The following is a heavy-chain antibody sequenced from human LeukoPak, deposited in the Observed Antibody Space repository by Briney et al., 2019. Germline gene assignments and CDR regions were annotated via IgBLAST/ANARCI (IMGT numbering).Heavy chain of an antibody. Sequence: GGSLRLSCAASGFTFSSYAMSWVRQAPGKGLEWVSAISGSGGSTYYSDSVKGRFTISRDNSKNTLYLQMNSLRAEDTAVYYCAKLFYIVVVPAAISAWGQGTLVTVSS. CDR3: AKLFYIVVVPAAISA. J-gene: IGHJ5*02. CDR1: GFTFSSYA. D-gene: IGHD2-2*02. CDR2: ISGSGGST. V-gene: IGHV3-23*01.